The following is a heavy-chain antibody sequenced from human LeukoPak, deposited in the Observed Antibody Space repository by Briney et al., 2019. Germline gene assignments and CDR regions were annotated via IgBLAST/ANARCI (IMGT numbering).Heavy chain of an antibody. V-gene: IGHV4-34*01. CDR2: INHSGST. CDR1: GGSFSGYY. J-gene: IGHJ4*02. D-gene: IGHD3-22*01. Sequence: PSETLSLTCAVCGGSFSGYYWSWIRQPPGKGLEWIGEINHSGSTNYNPSLKSRVTISVDTSKNQFSLKLSSVTAADTAVYYCARGALAYYDSSGYYGYWGQGTLVTVSS. CDR3: ARGALAYYDSSGYYGY.